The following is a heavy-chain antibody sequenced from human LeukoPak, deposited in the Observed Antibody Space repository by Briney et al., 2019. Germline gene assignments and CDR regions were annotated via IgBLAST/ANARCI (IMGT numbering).Heavy chain of an antibody. V-gene: IGHV3-48*03. J-gene: IGHJ4*02. CDR1: GFTFGNYE. CDR2: ISTSGSNI. Sequence: GGSLRLSCAASGFTFGNYEMNWVRQAPGKGLEWVSYISTSGSNIYYADSVKGRFTISRDNGKSSLYLQMNSLRAGDTAVYYCARGVYDSSGYYQYWGQGTLVTVSS. D-gene: IGHD3-22*01. CDR3: ARGVYDSSGYYQY.